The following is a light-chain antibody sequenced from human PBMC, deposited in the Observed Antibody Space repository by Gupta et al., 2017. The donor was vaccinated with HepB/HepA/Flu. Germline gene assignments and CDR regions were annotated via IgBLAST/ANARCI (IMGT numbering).Light chain of an antibody. CDR2: TNN. CDR1: SFNIGSKT. CDR3: AAWDDSLNGYV. V-gene: IGLV1-44*01. Sequence: QSVLTQPPSASGTPGQRVTISCSGSSFNIGSKTVNWYQQLPGTAPKLLIYTNNQRPSEVPDRFSGSKSGTSASLAIIGLQSEDEADYYCAAWDDSLNGYVFGTGTEVTVL. J-gene: IGLJ1*01.